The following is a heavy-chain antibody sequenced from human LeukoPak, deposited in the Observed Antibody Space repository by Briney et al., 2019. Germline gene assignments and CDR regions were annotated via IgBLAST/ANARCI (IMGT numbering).Heavy chain of an antibody. D-gene: IGHD3-16*02. CDR1: GFTFSSYE. CDR3: AKAAGGKTFGEIIVSTHRPNIDY. CDR2: ISSSGSTI. V-gene: IGHV3-48*03. Sequence: PGGSLRLSCAASGFTFSSYEMNWVRQAPGKGLEWVSYISSSGSTIYYADSVKGRFTISRDNAKNSLYLQMNSLRAEDTAVYYCAKAAGGKTFGEIIVSTHRPNIDYWGQGTLVTVSS. J-gene: IGHJ4*02.